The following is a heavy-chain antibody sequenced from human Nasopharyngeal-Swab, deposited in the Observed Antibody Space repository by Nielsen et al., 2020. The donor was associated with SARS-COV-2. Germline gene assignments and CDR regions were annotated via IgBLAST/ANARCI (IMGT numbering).Heavy chain of an antibody. CDR2: ISYDGSNK. CDR3: ARPASGGYSYYFDY. D-gene: IGHD1-26*01. CDR1: GFTFSSYA. V-gene: IGHV3-30*04. J-gene: IGHJ4*02. Sequence: GGSLRLSCAASGFTFSSYAMHWVRQAPGKGLEWVAVISYDGSNKYYADSVKGRFTISRDNSKNTLYLQMNSLRAEDTAVYYCARPASGGYSYYFDYWGQGTLVTVSS.